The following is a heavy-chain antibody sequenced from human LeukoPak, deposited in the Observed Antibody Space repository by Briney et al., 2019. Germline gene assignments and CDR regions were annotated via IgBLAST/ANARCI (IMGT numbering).Heavy chain of an antibody. Sequence: PGGSLRLSCAASGFTFSSYTMNWVRQTPGKGLQSVSSISSSSSYIYYADSVKGRFTISRDNSKNSLYLQMSSLRAEDTAVYYCARASGWYERGPDYYYYYMDVWGKGTTVTVSS. D-gene: IGHD6-19*01. CDR2: ISSSSSYI. CDR1: GFTFSSYT. CDR3: ARASGWYERGPDYYYYYMDV. V-gene: IGHV3-21*01. J-gene: IGHJ6*03.